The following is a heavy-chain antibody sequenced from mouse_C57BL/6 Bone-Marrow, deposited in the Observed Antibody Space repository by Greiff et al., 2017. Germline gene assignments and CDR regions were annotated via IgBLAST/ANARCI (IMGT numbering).Heavy chain of an antibody. CDR3: ARDPLYYYGSSVWYFDV. Sequence: EVKLVESEGGLVQPGSSMKLSCTASGFTFSDYYMAWVRQVPEKGLEWVANINYDGSSTYYLDSLKSRFIISRDNAKNILYLQMSSLKSEDTATYYCARDPLYYYGSSVWYFDVWGTGTTVTVSS. CDR1: GFTFSDYY. D-gene: IGHD1-1*01. V-gene: IGHV5-16*01. J-gene: IGHJ1*03. CDR2: INYDGSST.